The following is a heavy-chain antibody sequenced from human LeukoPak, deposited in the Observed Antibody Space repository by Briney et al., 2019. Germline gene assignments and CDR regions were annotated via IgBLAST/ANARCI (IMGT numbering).Heavy chain of an antibody. CDR3: ARVPRRPSHNWFDP. CDR2: INPNSGGT. V-gene: IGHV1-2*02. D-gene: IGHD1-14*01. J-gene: IGHJ5*02. CDR1: GYTFTGYY. Sequence: ASVKVSCKASGYTFTGYYMHWVRQAPGQGLEWMGWINPNSGGTNYAQKFQGRVTMTRDTPISTAYMELSRLRSDDTAVYYCARVPRRPSHNWFDPWGQGTLVTVSS.